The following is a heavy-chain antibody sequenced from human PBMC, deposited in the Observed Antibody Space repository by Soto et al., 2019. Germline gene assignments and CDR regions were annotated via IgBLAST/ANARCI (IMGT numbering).Heavy chain of an antibody. CDR1: GFHCSSYS. CDR2: ISSSSSYI. CDR3: ARDVSVIGYDPTYYYGMDV. V-gene: IGHV3-21*01. J-gene: IGHJ6*02. Sequence: GGSLSLSCAASGFHCSSYSMNWVRQAPGKGLEWVSSISSSSSYIYYADSVKGRFTISRDNAKNSLYLQMNSLRAEDTAVYYCARDVSVIGYDPTYYYGMDVWGQGTSVTVSS. D-gene: IGHD5-12*01.